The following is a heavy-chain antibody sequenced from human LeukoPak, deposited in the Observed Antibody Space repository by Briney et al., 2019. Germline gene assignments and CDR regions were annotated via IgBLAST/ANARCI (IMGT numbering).Heavy chain of an antibody. D-gene: IGHD3-3*01. V-gene: IGHV1-69*01. CDR3: ARVTLYDFWSGYYNWFDP. J-gene: IGHJ5*02. CDR1: GGTFSSYA. Sequence: SVKVSCKASGGTFSSYAISWVRQAPGQGLEWMGGIIPIFGTANYAQKFQGRVTITAEESTSTAYVELSSLRSEDTAVYYCARVTLYDFWSGYYNWFDPWGQGTLVTVSS. CDR2: IIPIFGTA.